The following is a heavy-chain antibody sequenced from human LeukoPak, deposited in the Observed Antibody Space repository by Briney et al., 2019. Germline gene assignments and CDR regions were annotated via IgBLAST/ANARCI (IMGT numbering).Heavy chain of an antibody. Sequence: GGSLRLSCAASGFTFSSYGMHWVRQAPGKGLEWVAVISYDGSNKYYADSVKGRFTISRDNSKNTLYLQMNSLRAEDTAVYYCAKDDGLWGVLNYYYYGMDVWGQGTTVTVSS. CDR1: GFTFSSYG. J-gene: IGHJ6*02. D-gene: IGHD3-9*01. CDR3: AKDDGLWGVLNYYYYGMDV. CDR2: ISYDGSNK. V-gene: IGHV3-30*18.